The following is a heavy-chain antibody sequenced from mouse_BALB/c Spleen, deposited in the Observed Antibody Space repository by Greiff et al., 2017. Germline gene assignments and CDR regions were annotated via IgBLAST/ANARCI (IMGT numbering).Heavy chain of an antibody. CDR3: TRDYGSSYWYFDV. Sequence: EVQLQQSGAELVRSGASVKLSCTASGFNIKDYYMHWVKQRPEQGLEWIGWIDPENGDTEYAPKFQGKATMTADTSSNTAYLQLSSLTSEDSAVYYCTRDYGSSYWYFDVWGAGTTVTVSS. D-gene: IGHD1-1*01. V-gene: IGHV14-4*02. CDR2: IDPENGDT. CDR1: GFNIKDYY. J-gene: IGHJ1*01.